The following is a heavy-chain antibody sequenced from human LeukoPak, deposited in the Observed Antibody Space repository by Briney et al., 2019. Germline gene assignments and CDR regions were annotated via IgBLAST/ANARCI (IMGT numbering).Heavy chain of an antibody. V-gene: IGHV1-2*02. CDR2: INPNSGGT. Sequence: ASVKVSCKASGYTFTGYYMHWVRQAPGQGLEWMGWINPNSGGTNYAQKFRGRVTMTRDTSNSTAYMDLSRLRSDDTAVYYCARDDDFVDYWGQGSLVTVSP. D-gene: IGHD1-1*01. CDR3: ARDDDFVDY. CDR1: GYTFTGYY. J-gene: IGHJ4*02.